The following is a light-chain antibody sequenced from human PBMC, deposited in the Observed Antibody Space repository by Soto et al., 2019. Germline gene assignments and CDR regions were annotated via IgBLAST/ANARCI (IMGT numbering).Light chain of an antibody. CDR3: QQYGSSPVT. CDR2: GAS. J-gene: IGKJ5*01. CDR1: QSVSSSY. Sequence: EIVLTQSPGTLSLSPGERATLSCRASQSVSSSYLAWYQQKPGQAPRLLIFGASSRASGIPDRFSGSGSGTDFTLTISRLEPEDFAVYYCQQYGSSPVTFGLGTRLEIK. V-gene: IGKV3-20*01.